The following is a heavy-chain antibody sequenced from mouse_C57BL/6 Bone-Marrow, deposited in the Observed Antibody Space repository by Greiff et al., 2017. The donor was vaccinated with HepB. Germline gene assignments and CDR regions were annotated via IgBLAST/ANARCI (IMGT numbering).Heavy chain of an antibody. CDR2: IHPNSGST. D-gene: IGHD2-4*01. CDR3: TRRANYDYALYY. Sequence: QVQLQQPGAELVKPGASVKLSCKASGYTFTSYWMRWVKQRPGQGLEWLGMIHPNSGSTNYNEKFKSKATLTVDKSTSTAYKQLSSLTPENSALYYWTRRANYDYALYYWGQGTTLTVSA. J-gene: IGHJ2*01. CDR1: GYTFTSYW. V-gene: IGHV1-64*01.